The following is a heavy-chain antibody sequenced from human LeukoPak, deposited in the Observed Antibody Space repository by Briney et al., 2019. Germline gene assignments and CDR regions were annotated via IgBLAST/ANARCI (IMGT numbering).Heavy chain of an antibody. J-gene: IGHJ5*02. CDR2: IYYSGST. CDR1: GGSISSGDYY. D-gene: IGHD3-3*01. CDR3: ARMLLRFPTNWFDP. V-gene: IGHV4-30-4*08. Sequence: SETLSLTCTVSGGSISSGDYYWSWIRQPPGKGPEWIGYIYYSGSTYYNPSLKSRVTISVDTSKNQFSLKLSSVTAADTAVYYCARMLLRFPTNWFDPWGQGTLVTVSS.